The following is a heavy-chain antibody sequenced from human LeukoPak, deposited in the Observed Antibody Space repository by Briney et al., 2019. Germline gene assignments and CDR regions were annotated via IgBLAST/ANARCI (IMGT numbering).Heavy chain of an antibody. D-gene: IGHD2-2*01. CDR1: GFTFSSYA. V-gene: IGHV3-23*01. Sequence: GGSLRLSCAASGFTFSSYAMSWVRQAPGEGLEWVSAISGSGGSTYYADSVKGRFTISRDNSKNTLYLQMNSLRAEDTAVYYCAKGTLDIVVVPAAPKVYYFDYWGQGTLVTVSS. J-gene: IGHJ4*02. CDR2: ISGSGGST. CDR3: AKGTLDIVVVPAAPKVYYFDY.